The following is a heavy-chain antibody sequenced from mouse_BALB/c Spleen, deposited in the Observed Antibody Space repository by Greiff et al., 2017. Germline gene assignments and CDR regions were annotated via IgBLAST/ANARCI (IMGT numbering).Heavy chain of an antibody. CDR1: GYTFTSYW. D-gene: IGHD3-2*02. J-gene: IGHJ4*01. V-gene: IGHV1S81*02. CDR3: ARSAQARAMDC. Sequence: QVQLQQPGAELVKPGASVKLPCKASGYTFTSYWMHWVKQRPGQGLEWIGEINPSNGRTNYNEKFKRKATLTVDKSSSTAYMQLSSLTSEDSAVYYCARSAQARAMDCWGQGTAVTVSA. CDR2: INPSNGRT.